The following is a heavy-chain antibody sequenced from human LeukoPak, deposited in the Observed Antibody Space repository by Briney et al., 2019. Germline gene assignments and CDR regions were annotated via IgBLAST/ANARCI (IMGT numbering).Heavy chain of an antibody. CDR1: GFTFSSYA. Sequence: GGSLRLSCAASGFTFSSYAMNWVRQAPGKGLEWVSTVTGSGGSTYYADSVKGRFTISRDNSKNTLYLQMNSLGAEDTAVYYCAKDLSSDWYIFDYWGQGTLVTVSS. D-gene: IGHD6-19*01. V-gene: IGHV3-23*01. CDR2: VTGSGGST. J-gene: IGHJ4*02. CDR3: AKDLSSDWYIFDY.